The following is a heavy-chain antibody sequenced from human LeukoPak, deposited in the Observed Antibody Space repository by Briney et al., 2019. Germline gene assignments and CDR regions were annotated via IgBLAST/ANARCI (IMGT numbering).Heavy chain of an antibody. J-gene: IGHJ4*02. CDR2: ISSSSSYA. Sequence: PGGSLRLSCAASGFTFSDYYMSWIRQAPGKGLEWVSYISSSSSYANYADSVKGRFTISRDNAKNSLYLQMNSLRAEDTAVYYCASGSSGWLIYWGQGTLVTVSS. V-gene: IGHV3-11*06. CDR3: ASGSSGWLIY. D-gene: IGHD6-19*01. CDR1: GFTFSDYY.